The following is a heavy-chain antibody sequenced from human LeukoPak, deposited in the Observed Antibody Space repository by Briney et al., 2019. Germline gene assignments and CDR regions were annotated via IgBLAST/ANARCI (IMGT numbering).Heavy chain of an antibody. J-gene: IGHJ4*02. CDR2: MNPNSGNT. CDR3: ARTKTMVVPSLSY. V-gene: IGHV1-8*03. D-gene: IGHD4-23*01. CDR1: GYTFTSYD. Sequence: GASVKVSCKASGYTFTSYDINWVRQATGQGLEWMGWMNPNSGNTGYAQKFQGRVTITRNTSISTAYMELSSLRSEDTAVYYCARTKTMVVPSLSYWGQGTLVTVSS.